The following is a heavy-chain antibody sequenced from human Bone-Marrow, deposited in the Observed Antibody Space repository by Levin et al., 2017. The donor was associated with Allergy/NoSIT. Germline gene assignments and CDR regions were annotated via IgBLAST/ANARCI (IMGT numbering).Heavy chain of an antibody. CDR1: GFTFSGHG. J-gene: IGHJ4*02. CDR2: ISGSGNSI. D-gene: IGHD2-8*01. V-gene: IGHV3-23*01. CDR3: ARRRMQGKYYFDY. Sequence: GGSLRLSCAASGFTFSGHGMSWVRLVSGKGLEWVAAISGSGNSIYYADSVRGRFTISRDNSKNTVHLQMNSLRVEDTAVYYCARRRMQGKYYFDYWGQGTLVIVSS.